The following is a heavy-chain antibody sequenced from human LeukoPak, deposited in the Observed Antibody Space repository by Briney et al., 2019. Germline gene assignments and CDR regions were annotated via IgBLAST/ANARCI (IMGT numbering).Heavy chain of an antibody. V-gene: IGHV3-30*04. J-gene: IGHJ4*02. Sequence: GGSLRLSCAASGFTFSSYAMRWVRQAPGKGLEWVAVISYDGSNKYYADSVKGRFTISRDNSKNTLYLQMNSLRAEDTAVYYCARYIVLMVYALDYWGQGTLVTVSS. CDR3: ARYIVLMVYALDY. CDR2: ISYDGSNK. D-gene: IGHD2-8*01. CDR1: GFTFSSYA.